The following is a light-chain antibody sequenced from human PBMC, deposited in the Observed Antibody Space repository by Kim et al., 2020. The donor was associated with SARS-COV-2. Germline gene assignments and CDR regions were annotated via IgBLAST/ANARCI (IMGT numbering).Light chain of an antibody. CDR3: YSTDSSGNHRV. CDR2: EDS. J-gene: IGLJ2*01. CDR1: AFPKKY. V-gene: IGLV3-10*01. Sequence: PVQTARITCSGDAFPKKYAYWYQQKSGQAPVLVIYEDSKRPSGIPERFSGSSSGTMATLTISGAQVEDEADYYCYSTDSSGNHRVFGGGTQLTVL.